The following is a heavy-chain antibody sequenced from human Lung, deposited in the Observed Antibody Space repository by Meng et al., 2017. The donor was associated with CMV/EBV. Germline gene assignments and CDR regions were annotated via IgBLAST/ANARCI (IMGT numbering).Heavy chain of an antibody. D-gene: IGHD1-7*01. J-gene: IGHJ4*02. V-gene: IGHV3-72*01. CDR3: ARTSRRTRDFDY. CDR2: IRDKDSRYST. Sequence: SLKISXTASGFTFSDHYMEWIRQAPGRGLEWIARIRDKDSRYSTEYAASVRGRFTISRDDSKLLFLEMTSLKTEDTAVYYCARTSRRTRDFDYWGQGTRVTVSS. CDR1: GFTFSDHY.